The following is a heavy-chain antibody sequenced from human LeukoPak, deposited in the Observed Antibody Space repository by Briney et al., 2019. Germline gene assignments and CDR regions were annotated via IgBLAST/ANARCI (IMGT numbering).Heavy chain of an antibody. D-gene: IGHD1-26*01. V-gene: IGHV1-69*13. CDR1: GGTFSSYA. CDR3: ASSFSGSYYDYYFDY. Sequence: SVKVSCKASGGTFSSYAISWVRQAPGQGLEWMGGIIPIFGTANYAQKFQGRVTITADESTSTAYMELSSLRSEDTAVYYCASSFSGSYYDYYFDYWGQGTLVTVSS. J-gene: IGHJ4*02. CDR2: IIPIFGTA.